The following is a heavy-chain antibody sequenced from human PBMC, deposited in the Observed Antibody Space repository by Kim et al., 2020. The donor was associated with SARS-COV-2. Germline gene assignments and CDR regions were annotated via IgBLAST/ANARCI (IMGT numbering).Heavy chain of an antibody. D-gene: IGHD2-15*01. CDR1: GFTFSSYW. CDR3: ARTDRSGGSCDFDP. V-gene: IGHV3-74*01. Sequence: GGSLRLSCAASGFTFSSYWMHWVRQAPGKGLMWVSRINGDGSETAYADSVKGRFTISRDKAKNTLYLQMNSLRAEDTAMYHCARTDRSGGSCDFDPCGQG. CDR2: INGDGSET. J-gene: IGHJ5*02.